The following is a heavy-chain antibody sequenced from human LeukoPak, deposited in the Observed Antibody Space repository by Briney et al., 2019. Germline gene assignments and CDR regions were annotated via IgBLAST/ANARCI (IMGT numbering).Heavy chain of an antibody. J-gene: IGHJ4*02. CDR2: ISGSGGST. V-gene: IGHV3-23*01. Sequence: GGSLRLSCAASGFTFSSYAMSWVRQAPGKGLEWVSAISGSGGSTYYADSVKGRFTISRDNPKNTLYLQMNSLRAEDTAVYYCAKSGLEAVPAYLDYWGQGTLVTVSS. CDR3: AKSGLEAVPAYLDY. D-gene: IGHD2-2*01. CDR1: GFTFSSYA.